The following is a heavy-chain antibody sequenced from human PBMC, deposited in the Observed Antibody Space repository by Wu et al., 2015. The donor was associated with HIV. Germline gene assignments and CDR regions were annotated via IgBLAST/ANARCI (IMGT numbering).Heavy chain of an antibody. D-gene: IGHD3-16*01. CDR3: ARSFVGGLGTRGWGLDY. Sequence: QVQLVQSGAEVKKPGASVKVSCKASGYTFTGYYMHWVRQAPGQGLEWMGWINPNSGGTNYAQKFQGRVTMTRDTSISTAYMELSRLRSDDTAVYYCARSFVGGLGTRGWGLDYWGPGEPWVTGLL. J-gene: IGHJ4*02. CDR2: INPNSGGT. V-gene: IGHV1-2*02. CDR1: GYTFTGYY.